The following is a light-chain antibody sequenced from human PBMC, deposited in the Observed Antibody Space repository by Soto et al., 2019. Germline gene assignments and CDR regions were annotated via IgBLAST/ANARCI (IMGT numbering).Light chain of an antibody. V-gene: IGLV2-14*01. CDR2: EVS. CDR3: CSYTTSDTYV. J-gene: IGLJ1*01. Sequence: QSALTQPASVSGSPGQSITISCTGTSSDVGLYDYVSWYQQHPGKAPKLMIFEVSNRPSGVSNRFSGSKSGNTASLTISGLQAEDEADYYCCSYTTSDTYVFGTATKVTV. CDR1: SSDVGLYDY.